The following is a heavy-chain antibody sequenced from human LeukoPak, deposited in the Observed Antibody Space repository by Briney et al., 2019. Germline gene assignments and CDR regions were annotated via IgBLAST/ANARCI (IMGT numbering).Heavy chain of an antibody. D-gene: IGHD3-22*01. CDR1: GYTFTSYG. Sequence: ASVKVSCKASGYTFTSYGISWVRQAPGQGLEWMGWISAYNGNTSYAQKLQGRVTMTTDTSTSTAYMELRSLRSDDTAVYYCAREVLDYYDSGGYPDYWGQGTLVTVSS. J-gene: IGHJ4*02. CDR2: ISAYNGNT. V-gene: IGHV1-18*01. CDR3: AREVLDYYDSGGYPDY.